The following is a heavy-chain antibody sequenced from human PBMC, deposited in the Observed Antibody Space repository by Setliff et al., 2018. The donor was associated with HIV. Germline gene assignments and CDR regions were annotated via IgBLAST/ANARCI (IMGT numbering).Heavy chain of an antibody. CDR3: ARGGYSHYYMDV. CDR1: GFTFSNYA. CDR2: ITGSGDST. V-gene: IGHV3-23*01. D-gene: IGHD5-18*01. Sequence: QSGGSLRLSCAVSGFTFSNYAMDWVRQAPGKGLEWVSGITGSGDSTYYADSVKGRFTISRDSAKNTLYLQMNSLRAEDTALYYCARGGYSHYYMDVWGKGTTVTRLL. J-gene: IGHJ6*03.